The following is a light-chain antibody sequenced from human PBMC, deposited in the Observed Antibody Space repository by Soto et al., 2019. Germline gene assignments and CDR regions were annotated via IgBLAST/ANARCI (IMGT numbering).Light chain of an antibody. CDR1: QGISSY. CDR2: AAS. V-gene: IGKV1-8*01. CDR3: QQYYSYPYT. J-gene: IGKJ1*01. Sequence: AIRMTQSPSSFSASTGDRVAITCRASQGISSYLAWYQQKPGKAPKLLIYAASTLQSGVLSRFSGSGSGTDFTLTISCLQSEDFATYYCQQYYSYPYTFGQGTKVEIK.